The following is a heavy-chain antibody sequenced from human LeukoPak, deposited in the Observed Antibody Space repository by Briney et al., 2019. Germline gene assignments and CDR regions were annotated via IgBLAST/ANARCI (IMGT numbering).Heavy chain of an antibody. CDR1: GFTFSSYA. CDR2: ISSNGGST. D-gene: IGHD1-26*01. Sequence: GGSLRLSCSASGFTFSSYAMYWVRQAPGKGLEYVSGISSNGGSTYYADSVKGRFTISRDNSKNTLYLQMNSLRAEDTAVYYCVFWGELHAYDYWGQGTLVTVSS. CDR3: VFWGELHAYDY. J-gene: IGHJ4*02. V-gene: IGHV3-64*04.